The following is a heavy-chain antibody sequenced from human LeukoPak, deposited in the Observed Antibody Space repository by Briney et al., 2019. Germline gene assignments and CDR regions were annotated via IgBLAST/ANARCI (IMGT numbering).Heavy chain of an antibody. CDR1: GGTFSSYA. CDR3: ARDGSGSYHYYYGMDV. V-gene: IGHV1-69*13. CDR2: IIPIFGTA. Sequence: SVKVSCKASGGTFSSYAISWVRQAPGQGLEWMGGIIPIFGTANYAQKFQGRVTITADESTSTAYMELSSLRSEDTAVYYCARDGSGSYHYYYGMDVWGQGTTVTISS. J-gene: IGHJ6*02. D-gene: IGHD1-26*01.